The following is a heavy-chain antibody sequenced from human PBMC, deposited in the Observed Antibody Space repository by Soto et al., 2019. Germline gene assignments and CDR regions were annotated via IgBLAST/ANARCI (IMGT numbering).Heavy chain of an antibody. D-gene: IGHD2-2*01. CDR1: GGSISSSSYY. V-gene: IGHV4-39*01. CDR3: ARVPAATYGMDV. J-gene: IGHJ6*02. Sequence: SETLSLTCTVSGGSISSSSYYWGWIRQPPGKGLEWIGSIYYSGSTYYNPSLKSRVTISVDTSKNQFSLKLSSVTAADTAVYYCARVPAATYGMDVWGQGTTVTVS. CDR2: IYYSGST.